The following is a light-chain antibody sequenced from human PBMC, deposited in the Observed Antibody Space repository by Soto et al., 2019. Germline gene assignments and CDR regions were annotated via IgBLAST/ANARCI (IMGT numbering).Light chain of an antibody. CDR3: QKYNSAPWT. CDR1: QGISNN. V-gene: IGKV1-27*01. CDR2: LAT. Sequence: DIQMTQSPSSLSASVGDRFTITCRASQGISNNLAWFQQRPGKVPKLLIYLATTLQSGVPSRFSGRGSGTDFTLTISSLQPEDVATYYCQKYNSAPWTFGQGTRVEI. J-gene: IGKJ1*01.